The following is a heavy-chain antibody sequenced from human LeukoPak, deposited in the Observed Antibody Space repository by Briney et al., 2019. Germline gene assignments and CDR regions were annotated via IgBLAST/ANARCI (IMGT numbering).Heavy chain of an antibody. V-gene: IGHV3-21*01. J-gene: IGHJ4*02. Sequence: GGSLRLSCAASGFTFSSYSMNWVRQAPGKGLEWVSSISSSSSYIYYADSVKGRFTISRDNAKNSLYLQMNSLRAEDTAVYYCARAGYSNYDLDYWGQGTLVTVSS. CDR2: ISSSSSYI. D-gene: IGHD4-11*01. CDR1: GFTFSSYS. CDR3: ARAGYSNYDLDY.